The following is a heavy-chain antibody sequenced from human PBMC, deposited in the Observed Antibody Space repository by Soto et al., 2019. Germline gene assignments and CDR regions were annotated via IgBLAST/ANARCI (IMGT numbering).Heavy chain of an antibody. CDR2: INHSGST. D-gene: IGHD2-2*01. CDR3: TNGKVYCSSTSCSHSFYYFDY. Sequence: PSEPCPSPALSMVGPSVVTTGAGSASPQGRGWSGLGEINHSGSTNYNPSLKSRVTISVDTSKNQFSLKLSSVTAADTAVYYCTNGKVYCSSTSCSHSFYYFDYWGQGTLVTVSS. CDR1: VGPSVVTT. V-gene: IGHV4-34*01. J-gene: IGHJ4*02.